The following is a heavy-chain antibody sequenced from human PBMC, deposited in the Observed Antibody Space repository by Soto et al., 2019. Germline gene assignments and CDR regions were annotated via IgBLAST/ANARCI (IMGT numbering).Heavy chain of an antibody. CDR1: GGSISSGDYY. V-gene: IGHV4-30-4*01. D-gene: IGHD6-13*01. CDR3: ARDSYSSSWPKYNWFDP. CDR2: IYYSGST. J-gene: IGHJ5*02. Sequence: SSETLSLTCTVSGGSISSGDYYWSWIRQPPGKGLEWIGYIYYSGSTYYNPSLKSRVTISVDTSKNQFSLKLSSVTAADTAVYYCARDSYSSSWPKYNWFDPWGQGTLVTVSS.